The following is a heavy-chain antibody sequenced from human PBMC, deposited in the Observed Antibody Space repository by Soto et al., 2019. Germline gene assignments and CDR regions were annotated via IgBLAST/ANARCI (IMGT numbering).Heavy chain of an antibody. Sequence: ASVKVSCKASGYTFTGYYMHWVRQAPGQGLEWMGWNNPNSGGTNYAQKFQGRVTMTRDTSISTAYMELSRLRSDDTAVYYCAVVPAAIVDAGGWFDPWGQGTLVTVSS. D-gene: IGHD2-2*01. J-gene: IGHJ5*02. CDR2: NNPNSGGT. V-gene: IGHV1-2*02. CDR1: GYTFTGYY. CDR3: AVVPAAIVDAGGWFDP.